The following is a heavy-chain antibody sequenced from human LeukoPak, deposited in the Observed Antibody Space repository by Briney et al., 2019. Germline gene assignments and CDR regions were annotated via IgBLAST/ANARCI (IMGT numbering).Heavy chain of an antibody. CDR3: ARLPDVSGWPFDY. CDR1: DHPISRDL. Sequence: PSETLPLTCTASDHPISRDLWTWIRQPPGKGLEWIGYIRYSGRTEYNPSLKSRVTISIQTSKNQFSLKMTSVTAADTAIYYCARLPDVSGWPFDYWGQGILVTVSS. J-gene: IGHJ4*02. CDR2: IRYSGRT. V-gene: IGHV4-59*01. D-gene: IGHD6-19*01.